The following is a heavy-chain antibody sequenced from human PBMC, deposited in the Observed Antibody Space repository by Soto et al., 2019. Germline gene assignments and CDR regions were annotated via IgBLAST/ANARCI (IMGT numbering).Heavy chain of an antibody. J-gene: IGHJ5*02. CDR3: ASGIDP. CDR2: IKPDGSET. Sequence: EAQLVESGGDLVQPGGSLRLSCAASGFLISDSWMNWVRQAPGKGLEGVVNIKPDGSETAYVDSVKGRYISSRDNAKKFLYPQMNSLTVDDEAVYYCASGIDPWGQGTLVTVSS. V-gene: IGHV3-7*05. CDR1: GFLISDSW.